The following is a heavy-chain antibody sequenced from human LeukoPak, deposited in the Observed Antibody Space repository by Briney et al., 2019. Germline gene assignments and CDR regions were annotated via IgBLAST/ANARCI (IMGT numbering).Heavy chain of an antibody. D-gene: IGHD3-16*02. V-gene: IGHV3-64*01. Sequence: GGSLRLSCAASGFTFSSYDMHWVRQAPGKGLEYVSAISSNGGSTYYANSVKGRFTISRDNSKNTLYLQMGSLSAEDMAVYYCARDTYYDYVWGSYRYYYFDYWGQGTLVTVSS. CDR1: GFTFSSYD. CDR3: ARDTYYDYVWGSYRYYYFDY. CDR2: ISSNGGST. J-gene: IGHJ4*02.